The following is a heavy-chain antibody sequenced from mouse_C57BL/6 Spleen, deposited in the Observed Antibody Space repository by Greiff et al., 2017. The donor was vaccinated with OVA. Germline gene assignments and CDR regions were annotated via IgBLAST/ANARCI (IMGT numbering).Heavy chain of an antibody. CDR3: ARGGGRVDC. CDR2: IDPSDSYT. CDR1: GYTFTSYW. V-gene: IGHV1-69*01. Sequence: VQLQQSGAELVMPGASVKLSCKASGYTFTSYWMHWVKQRPGQGLEWIGEIDPSDSYTNYNQKFKGKSTLTVDKSSSTAYMQLSSLASEDSAVYYCARGGGRVDCWGQGTTLTVSS. J-gene: IGHJ2*01. D-gene: IGHD3-3*01.